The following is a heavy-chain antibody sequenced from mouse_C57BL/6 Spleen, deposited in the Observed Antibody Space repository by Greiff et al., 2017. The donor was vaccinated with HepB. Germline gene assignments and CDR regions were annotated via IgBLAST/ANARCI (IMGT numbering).Heavy chain of an antibody. Sequence: EVQGVESGGDLVKPGGSLKLSCAASGFTFSSYGMSWVRQTPDKRLEWVATISSGGSYTYYPDSVKGRFTISRDNAKNTLYLQMSSLKSEDTAMYYCARGGGLRLHYFDYWGQGTTLTVSS. J-gene: IGHJ2*01. CDR1: GFTFSSYG. CDR3: ARGGGLRLHYFDY. D-gene: IGHD2-4*01. V-gene: IGHV5-6*01. CDR2: ISSGGSYT.